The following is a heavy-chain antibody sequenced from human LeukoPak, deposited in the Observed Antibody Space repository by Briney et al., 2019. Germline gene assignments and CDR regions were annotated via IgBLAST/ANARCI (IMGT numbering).Heavy chain of an antibody. CDR3: TTDSSSGYYYYPIDY. D-gene: IGHD3-22*01. V-gene: IGHV3-15*01. J-gene: IGHJ4*02. CDR1: GFTFSNAW. Sequence: GGSLRLSCAASGFTFSNAWMSWVRQAPGKGLEWVGRIKSKTDGGTTDYAAPVKGRFTISRDDSKNTLYLQINSLKTEDTAVYYCTTDSSSGYYYYPIDYWGQGTLVTVSS. CDR2: IKSKTDGGTT.